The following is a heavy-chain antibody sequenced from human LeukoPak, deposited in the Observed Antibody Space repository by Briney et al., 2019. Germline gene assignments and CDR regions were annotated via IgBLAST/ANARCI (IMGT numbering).Heavy chain of an antibody. Sequence: GESLKISCNGSGYSFTTYWIAWVRQMPGKGLEWMGIIYPGDSDTRYSPSFQGQVTISADKSISTAYLQWSSLKASDTAMYYCARHGANNYYYYYMDVWAKGPRSPSP. CDR1: GYSFTTYW. J-gene: IGHJ6*03. CDR2: IYPGDSDT. V-gene: IGHV5-51*01. CDR3: ARHGANNYYYYYMDV. D-gene: IGHD4/OR15-4a*01.